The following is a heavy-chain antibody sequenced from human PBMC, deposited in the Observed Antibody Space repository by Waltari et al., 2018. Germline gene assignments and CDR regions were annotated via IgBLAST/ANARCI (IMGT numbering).Heavy chain of an antibody. Sequence: EVQLVESGGGLVKPGGSLRLSCAASGFAFSNYNMNWVRQAPGKGLEWVSSISGSGTYIYYSDSVKGRFTISRDNAKNSLFLQMNSLRAEDTAVYYCAKGAQTAWFDPWGQGTLVTVSS. CDR2: ISGSGTYI. CDR3: AKGAQTAWFDP. V-gene: IGHV3-21*04. J-gene: IGHJ5*02. CDR1: GFAFSNYN.